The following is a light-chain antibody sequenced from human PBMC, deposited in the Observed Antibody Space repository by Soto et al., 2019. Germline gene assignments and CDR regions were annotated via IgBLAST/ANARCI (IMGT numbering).Light chain of an antibody. CDR1: SSDVGGYNY. CDR3: SSCTRNSTLV. V-gene: IGLV2-14*01. J-gene: IGLJ2*01. Sequence: QSALTQPASVSGSPGQSITISCTGTSSDVGGYNYVSWYQQHPGKAPKLMIYEVSNRPSGVSNRFSGSKSGNTASLTISGLQAEDEADYYSSSCTRNSTLVFGGGTKLTVL. CDR2: EVS.